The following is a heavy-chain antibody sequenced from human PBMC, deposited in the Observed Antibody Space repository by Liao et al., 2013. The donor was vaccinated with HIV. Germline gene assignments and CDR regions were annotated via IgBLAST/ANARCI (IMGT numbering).Heavy chain of an antibody. J-gene: IGHJ4*02. Sequence: QVQLQESGPGLVKPSETLSLTCTVSGGSISSYYWSWIRQPPGKGLEWIGYIYYSGSTNYNPSLKSRVTISVDTSKNQFSLKLSSVTAADTAVYYCARGSGRLGVSFWSGYSDFDYWAREPWSPSPQ. CDR1: GGSISSYY. V-gene: IGHV4-59*12. CDR3: ARGSGRLGVSFWSGYSDFDY. D-gene: IGHD3-3*01. CDR2: IYYSGST.